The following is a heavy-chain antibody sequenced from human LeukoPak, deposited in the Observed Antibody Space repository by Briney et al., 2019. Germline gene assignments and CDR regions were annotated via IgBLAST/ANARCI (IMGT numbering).Heavy chain of an antibody. CDR1: GGSISSYY. CDR2: IYYSGST. D-gene: IGHD3-10*01. CDR3: ARHGSSGSYYNDAFDI. Sequence: SETLSLTCTVSGGSISSYYWSWIRQPPGKGLEWIGYIYYSGSTNYNPSLKSRVTISVDTSKNRFSLKLSSVTAADTAVYFCARHGSSGSYYNDAFDIWGQGTVVTVSS. V-gene: IGHV4-59*08. J-gene: IGHJ3*02.